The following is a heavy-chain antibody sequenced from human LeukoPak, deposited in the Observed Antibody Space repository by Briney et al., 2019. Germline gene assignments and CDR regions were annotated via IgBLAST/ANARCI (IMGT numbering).Heavy chain of an antibody. CDR3: AKHYDSSGYSFDY. CDR1: GYTFTSYD. CDR2: IIPILGIA. J-gene: IGHJ4*02. V-gene: IGHV1-69*04. Sequence: EASVKVSCKASGYTFTSYDISWVRQAPGQGLEWMGRIIPILGIANYAQKFQGRVTITADKSTSTAYMELSSLRSEDTAVYYCAKHYDSSGYSFDYWGQGTLVTVSS. D-gene: IGHD3-22*01.